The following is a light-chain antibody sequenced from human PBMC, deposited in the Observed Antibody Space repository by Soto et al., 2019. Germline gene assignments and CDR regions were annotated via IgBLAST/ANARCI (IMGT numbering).Light chain of an antibody. CDR2: GAS. CDR1: QSVSSN. Sequence: EIVMTQSPATLSVSPGERATLSCRASQSVSSNLAWYQQKPGQDPRLLIYGASTRSTGIPARFSGSGSGTEFTLTISGLQSEDFAVYYCQQYNNLSETFGQGTKVEIK. V-gene: IGKV3-15*01. CDR3: QQYNNLSET. J-gene: IGKJ1*01.